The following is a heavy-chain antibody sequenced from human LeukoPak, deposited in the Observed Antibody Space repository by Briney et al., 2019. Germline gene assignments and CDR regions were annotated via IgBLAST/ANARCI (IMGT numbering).Heavy chain of an antibody. CDR2: INAGNGNT. D-gene: IGHD6-19*01. CDR3: ARDQYSSGWYYFDY. CDR1: GYTFTSYA. J-gene: IGHJ4*02. V-gene: IGHV1-3*01. Sequence: ALVKVSCKASGYTFTSYAMHWVRQAPGQRLEWMGWINAGNGNTKYSQKFQGRVTITRDTSASTAYMELSSLRSEDTAVYYCARDQYSSGWYYFDYWGQGTLVTVSS.